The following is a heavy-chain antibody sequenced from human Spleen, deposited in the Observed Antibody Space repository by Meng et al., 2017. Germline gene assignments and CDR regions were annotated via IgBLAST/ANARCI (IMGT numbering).Heavy chain of an antibody. CDR3: ARGAYPGYCSGGSCYSDDY. CDR2: INANSGGP. Sequence: QGPGQGLEGMGRINANSGGPEGAQKYQGRVTITADKSTSTAYMELSSLRSEDTAVYYCARGAYPGYCSGGSCYSDDYWGQGTLVTVSS. D-gene: IGHD2-15*01. J-gene: IGHJ4*02. V-gene: IGHV1-2*06.